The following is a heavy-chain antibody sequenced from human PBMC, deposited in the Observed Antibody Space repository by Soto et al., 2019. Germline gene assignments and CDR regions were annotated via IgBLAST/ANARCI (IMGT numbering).Heavy chain of an antibody. CDR2: INHSGGT. J-gene: IGHJ4*02. Sequence: SETLSLTCAVYGGSFSAYYWNWIRQPPGKGLEWVGEINHSGGTSYNPSLKSRVTISVDTSKRQFSLKLTSVTAADRAVYYCARGSVDTVDSSGFYEYCGQGTTVTVYS. CDR1: GGSFSAYY. CDR3: ARGSVDTVDSSGFYEY. V-gene: IGHV4-34*01. D-gene: IGHD3-22*01.